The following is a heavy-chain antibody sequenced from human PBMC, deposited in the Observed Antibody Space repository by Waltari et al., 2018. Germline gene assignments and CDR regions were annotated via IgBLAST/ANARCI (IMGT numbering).Heavy chain of an antibody. CDR3: ATRLCGGSCSRDWGYFDY. D-gene: IGHD2-15*01. V-gene: IGHV1-24*01. CDR1: GYTLTDLS. J-gene: IGHJ4*02. CDR2: FEPEDGET. Sequence: QVQLVQSGAEVKKPGASVKVSCKVSGYTLTDLSMHWVRQAPGKGLEWMGSFEPEDGETIYAQKFQGRVTMTEDTSTDTAYMELSSLRSEDTAVDYCATRLCGGSCSRDWGYFDYWGQGTLVTVSS.